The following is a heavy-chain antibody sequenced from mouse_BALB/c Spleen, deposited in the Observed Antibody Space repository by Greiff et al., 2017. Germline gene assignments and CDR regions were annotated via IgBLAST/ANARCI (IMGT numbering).Heavy chain of an antibody. D-gene: IGHD2-4*01. V-gene: IGHV14-3*02. CDR1: GFNIKDTY. Sequence: EVKLQQSGAELVKPGASVKLSCTASGFNIKDTYMHWVKQRPEQGLEWIGRIDPANGNTKYDPKFQGKATITADTSSNTAYLQLSSLTSEDTAVYYCARGDYDGSFAYWGQGTLVTVSA. CDR3: ARGDYDGSFAY. J-gene: IGHJ3*01. CDR2: IDPANGNT.